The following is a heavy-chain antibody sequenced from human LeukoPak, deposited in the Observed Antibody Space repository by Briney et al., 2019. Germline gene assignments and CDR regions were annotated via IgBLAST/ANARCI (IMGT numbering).Heavy chain of an antibody. Sequence: GGSLRLSCAASGFTFSSYAMHWVRQAPGEGLEWVAVISYDGSNKYFADSVKGRFTISRDNSKNTLYLQMNSLRAEDTAVYYCARGPPSSIMITFGGVIAIWGQGTMVTVSS. V-gene: IGHV3-30*04. J-gene: IGHJ3*02. CDR1: GFTFSSYA. D-gene: IGHD3-16*02. CDR2: ISYDGSNK. CDR3: ARGPPSSIMITFGGVIAI.